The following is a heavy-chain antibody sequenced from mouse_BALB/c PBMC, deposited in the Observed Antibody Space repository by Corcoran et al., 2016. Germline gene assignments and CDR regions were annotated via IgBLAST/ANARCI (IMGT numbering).Heavy chain of an antibody. CDR3: ARRVEGNFPKDY. J-gene: IGHJ4*01. CDR2: IWWDDDK. V-gene: IGHV8-8*01. CDR1: GFSLSTPGMG. D-gene: IGHD2-1*01. Sequence: HVTPIESGPGLLKPSQTLSLTWSFSGFSLSTPGMGVGWIRQPSGKGLEWLAHIWWDDDKYYNPSLKSQLTISKDTSRNQVFLKITSVDTADTATYYCARRVEGNFPKDYWGQGTSVTVSS.